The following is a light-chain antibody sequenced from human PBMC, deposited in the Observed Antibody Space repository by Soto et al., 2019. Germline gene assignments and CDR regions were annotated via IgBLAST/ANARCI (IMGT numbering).Light chain of an antibody. CDR3: AAWDDRLSGWV. CDR1: SSNIGSNF. CDR2: RNN. V-gene: IGLV1-47*01. J-gene: IGLJ3*02. Sequence: QSVLTQPPSASGTPGQRVTISCSGSSSNIGSNFVYWYQQFPGTAPKLLIYRNNQRPSGVPDRFSVSKSGTSASLAISGLPSEDEADYYCAAWDDRLSGWVFGGGTKVTVL.